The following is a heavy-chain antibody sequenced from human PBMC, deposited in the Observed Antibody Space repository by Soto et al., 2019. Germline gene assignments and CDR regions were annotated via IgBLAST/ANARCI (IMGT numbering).Heavy chain of an antibody. CDR2: ISGSGGST. CDR1: GFTFSSYA. CDR3: AKGYTPFDSSSPFFDY. D-gene: IGHD6-6*01. Sequence: GGSLRLSCAASGFTFSSYAMSWVRQAPGKGLEWVSAISGSGGSTYYADSVKGRFTISRDNSKNTLYLQMNSLRAEDTAVYYCAKGYTPFDSSSPFFDYWGQGTLVTVSS. V-gene: IGHV3-23*01. J-gene: IGHJ4*02.